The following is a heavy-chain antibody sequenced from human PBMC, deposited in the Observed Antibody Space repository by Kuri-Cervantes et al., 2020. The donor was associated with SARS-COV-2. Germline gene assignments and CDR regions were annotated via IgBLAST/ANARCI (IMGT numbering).Heavy chain of an antibody. CDR3: AKDTERTPYFDF. Sequence: GESLKISCAASGFTFSSYAMHWVRQAPGKGLEWVAVISYDGSNKYYADSVKGRFTTSSDNSKNTLYLQMNSLTGDDTAIYYCAKDTERTPYFDFWGQGTLVTVSS. D-gene: IGHD1-1*01. V-gene: IGHV3-30-3*01. CDR2: ISYDGSNK. J-gene: IGHJ4*02. CDR1: GFTFSSYA.